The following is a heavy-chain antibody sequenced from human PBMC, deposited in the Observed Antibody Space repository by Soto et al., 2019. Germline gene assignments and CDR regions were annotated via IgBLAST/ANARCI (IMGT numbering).Heavy chain of an antibody. Sequence: SCKGCGYRFASSGMPWVRQAPGQRLEWMGWINAGNGNTKYSQKFQGRVTITRDTSASTAYMELSSLRSEDTAVYYCERESRDGYNLYYFDYWGQGTLVTVSS. J-gene: IGHJ4*02. CDR2: INAGNGNT. CDR1: GYRFASSG. V-gene: IGHV1-3*01. CDR3: ERESRDGYNLYYFDY. D-gene: IGHD5-12*01.